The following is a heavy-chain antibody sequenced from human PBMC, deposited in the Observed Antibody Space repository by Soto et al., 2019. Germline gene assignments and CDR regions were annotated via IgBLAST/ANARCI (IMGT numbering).Heavy chain of an antibody. Sequence: SETLSLTCTVSGGSISSYYWSWIRQPPGKGLEWIGYIYYSGSTNYNPSLKSRVTISVDTPKNQFSLKLSSVTAADTAVYYCAGGWERLRSEDFQHWGQGTLVTVSA. CDR1: GGSISSYY. V-gene: IGHV4-59*01. D-gene: IGHD1-26*01. CDR2: IYYSGST. CDR3: AGGWERLRSEDFQH. J-gene: IGHJ1*01.